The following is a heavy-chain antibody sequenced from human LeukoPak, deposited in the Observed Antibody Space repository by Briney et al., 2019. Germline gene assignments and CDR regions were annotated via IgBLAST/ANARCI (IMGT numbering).Heavy chain of an antibody. Sequence: PGGSLRLSCAASGFTFISYSMNWVRQAPGKGLEWVSYISSNSNTIYYADSVKGRFTISRDNAKNSLYLQMNSLRAEDTAVYYCAREDSGSYFDYWGQGTLVTVSS. V-gene: IGHV3-48*04. CDR3: AREDSGSYFDY. D-gene: IGHD1-26*01. CDR1: GFTFISYS. J-gene: IGHJ4*02. CDR2: ISSNSNTI.